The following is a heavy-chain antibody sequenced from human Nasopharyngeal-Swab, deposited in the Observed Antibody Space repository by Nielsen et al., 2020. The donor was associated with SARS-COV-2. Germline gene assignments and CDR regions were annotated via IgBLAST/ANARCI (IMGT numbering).Heavy chain of an antibody. CDR3: ASGNCSSTSCTSQKYYYYYYMDV. V-gene: IGHV4-61*05. CDR1: GGSISSSSYY. CDR2: IYYSGST. D-gene: IGHD2-2*01. J-gene: IGHJ6*03. Sequence: SETLSLTCTVSGGSISSSSYYWGWIRQPPGKGLEWIGYIYYSGSTNYNPSLKSRVTISVDTSKNQFSLKLSSVTAADTAVYYCASGNCSSTSCTSQKYYYYYYMDVWGKGTTVTVSS.